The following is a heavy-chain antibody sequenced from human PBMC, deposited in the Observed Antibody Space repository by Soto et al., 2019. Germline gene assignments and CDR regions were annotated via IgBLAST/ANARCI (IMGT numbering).Heavy chain of an antibody. V-gene: IGHV1-69*13. CDR1: GGTFSSYA. D-gene: IGHD3-3*01. CDR3: AIIYDFRSGYFVCAY. J-gene: IGHJ4*02. Sequence: GASVKVSCKASGGTFSSYAISWVRQAPGQGLEWMGGIIPIFGTANYAQKFQGRVTITADESTSTAYMELSSLRSEDTAVYYCAIIYDFRSGYFVCAYWGQGPLVTLSS. CDR2: IIPIFGTA.